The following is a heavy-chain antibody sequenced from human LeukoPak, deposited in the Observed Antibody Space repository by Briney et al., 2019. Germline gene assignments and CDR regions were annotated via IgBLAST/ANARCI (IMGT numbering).Heavy chain of an antibody. CDR1: GGSISSNNW. V-gene: IGHV4-4*02. Sequence: SETLCLTCAVSGGSISSNNWWIWVRQSPEKGLEWIGEIYHDGSTNYNPSLKSRVAISMDKSKNQLSLKLNFVTAADTAVYYCAREGIAVADTYYYYYMDVWGKGTWVTVSS. J-gene: IGHJ6*03. CDR3: AREGIAVADTYYYYYMDV. D-gene: IGHD6-19*01. CDR2: IYHDGST.